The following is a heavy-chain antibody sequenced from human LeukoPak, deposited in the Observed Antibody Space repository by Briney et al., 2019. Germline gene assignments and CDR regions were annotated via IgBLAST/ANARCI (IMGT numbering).Heavy chain of an antibody. CDR1: GFTFSSYW. D-gene: IGHD6-6*01. J-gene: IGHJ4*02. V-gene: IGHV3-74*01. CDR3: ATTHEYSSSFDY. CDR2: INSDGSST. Sequence: GGSLRLSCAASGFTFSSYWMHWVRQAPGKGLVWVSRINSDGSSTSYADSVKGRFTISRDNAKNTLYLQMNSLRAEDTAVYYCATTHEYSSSFDYWSQGTLVTVSS.